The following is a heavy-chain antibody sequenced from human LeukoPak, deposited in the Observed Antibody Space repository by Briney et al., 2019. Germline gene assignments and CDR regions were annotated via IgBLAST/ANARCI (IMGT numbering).Heavy chain of an antibody. J-gene: IGHJ4*02. V-gene: IGHV4-30-2*01. Sequence: SETLSLTCTVSGGSISSGGYYWSWIRQPPGKGLEWIGYIYHSGSTYYNPSLKSRVTISVDRSKNQFSLKLSSVTAADTAVYYCAREQAYSGYLDYWGQGTLVTVSS. CDR1: GGSISSGGYY. CDR3: AREQAYSGYLDY. D-gene: IGHD4-23*01. CDR2: IYHSGST.